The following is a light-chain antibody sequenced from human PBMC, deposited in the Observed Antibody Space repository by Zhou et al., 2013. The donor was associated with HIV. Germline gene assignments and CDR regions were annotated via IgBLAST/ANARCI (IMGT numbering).Light chain of an antibody. Sequence: DIQMTQSPSSLSASIGDRVTITCRASQSISSYLNWYQQRPGKAPKLLIYTASNLQSGVPSRFSGSGYGTDFTLTISSLQPEDFANYYCQQSYTNPETFGGGPRWRSN. J-gene: IGKJ4*01. CDR3: QQSYTNPET. CDR2: TAS. CDR1: QSISSY. V-gene: IGKV1-39*01.